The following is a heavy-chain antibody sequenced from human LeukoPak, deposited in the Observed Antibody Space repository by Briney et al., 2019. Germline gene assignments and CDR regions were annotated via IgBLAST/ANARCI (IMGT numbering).Heavy chain of an antibody. CDR1: GFTFDDNR. J-gene: IGHJ4*02. Sequence: GGSLRLSCAASGFTFDDNRMSWVRQAPGRGLEWVSGLNWNGGTTGYADSVKGRFTISRDNAKNFLYLQMNSLRAEDTALYYCATHSYYYGSGSYPNYLDYWGQGTLVTVSS. CDR2: LNWNGGTT. CDR3: ATHSYYYGSGSYPNYLDY. D-gene: IGHD3-10*01. V-gene: IGHV3-20*04.